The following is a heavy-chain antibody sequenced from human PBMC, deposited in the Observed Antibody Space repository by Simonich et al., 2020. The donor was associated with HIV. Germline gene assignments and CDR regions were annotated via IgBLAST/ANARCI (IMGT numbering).Heavy chain of an antibody. CDR1: GGSFSGYY. D-gene: IGHD2-2*01. V-gene: IGHV4-34*01. CDR3: ARGFYQRLYYFDY. Sequence: QVQLQQWGAGLLKPSETLSLTCAVYGGSFSGYYWSWIRPPPGKGLELIGEINHSGSTNYNPSLKSRVTISGDTSKNQFSLKLSSVTAADTAVYYCARGFYQRLYYFDYWGQGTLVTVSS. J-gene: IGHJ4*02. CDR2: INHSGST.